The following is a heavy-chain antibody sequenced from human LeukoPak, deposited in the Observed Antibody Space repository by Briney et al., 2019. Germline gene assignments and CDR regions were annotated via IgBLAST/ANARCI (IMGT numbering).Heavy chain of an antibody. CDR3: ARRFSTTDPFDY. V-gene: IGHV5-51*01. CDR2: IYPGDSDA. Sequence: GESLKISCKGSGYSFTTYWIGWVRQMPEKGLEWMGIIYPGDSDARYSPSFQGQVTFSADKSISTAYLQWSSLKASDTAMYYCARRFSTTDPFDYWGQGTLVTVSS. D-gene: IGHD4-17*01. J-gene: IGHJ4*02. CDR1: GYSFTTYW.